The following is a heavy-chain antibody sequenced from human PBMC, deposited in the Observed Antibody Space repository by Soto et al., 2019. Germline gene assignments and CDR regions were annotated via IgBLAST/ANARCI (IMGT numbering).Heavy chain of an antibody. J-gene: IGHJ4*02. CDR1: GFTFRRYA. D-gene: IGHD2-15*01. CDR2: ISGSGGST. V-gene: IGHV3-23*01. CDR3: AKGVVVVAATGWYFDY. Sequence: GGSLRLSCAASGFTFRRYAMRWVRQAPGKGLEWVSAISGSGGSTYYADSVKGRFTISRDKSKNTLYLQMNSLRAEDPAVYYCAKGVVVVAATGWYFDYWGQGTLVTVSS.